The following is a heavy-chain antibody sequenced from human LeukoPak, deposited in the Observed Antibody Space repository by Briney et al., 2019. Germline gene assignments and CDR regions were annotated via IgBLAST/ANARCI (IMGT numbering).Heavy chain of an antibody. V-gene: IGHV1-46*03. CDR2: NNPSGGST. D-gene: IGHD6-13*01. J-gene: IGHJ5*02. Sequence: GASVKVSCKASGYTFTSYYMHWVRQAPGQGLEWMGINNPSGGSTSYAQKFQGRVTMTRDTSTSTVYMELSSLRSEDTAVYYCASNFIAAAGTWGLDPWGQGTLVTVSS. CDR3: ASNFIAAAGTWGLDP. CDR1: GYTFTSYY.